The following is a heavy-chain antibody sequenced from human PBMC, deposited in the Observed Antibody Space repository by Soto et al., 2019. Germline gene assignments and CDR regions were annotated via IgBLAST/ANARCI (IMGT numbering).Heavy chain of an antibody. D-gene: IGHD3-22*01. CDR1: GYTFTDYY. Sequence: ASVKVSCKASGYTFTDYYVHWVRQAPGQGLEWMGWINPNSGGTKSAQKFQGRVTMTRDTSISTAYMELSRLRSDDTAVYYCARRKGDYYDTSGYHYYFDYWGQGTRVTVS. J-gene: IGHJ4*02. V-gene: IGHV1-2*02. CDR3: ARRKGDYYDTSGYHYYFDY. CDR2: INPNSGGT.